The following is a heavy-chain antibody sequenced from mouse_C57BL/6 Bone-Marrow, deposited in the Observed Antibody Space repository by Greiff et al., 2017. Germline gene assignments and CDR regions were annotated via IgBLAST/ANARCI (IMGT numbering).Heavy chain of an antibody. J-gene: IGHJ3*01. V-gene: IGHV1-15*01. CDR2: IDPETGGT. CDR3: TREGFIRVYEDYEDVAY. Sequence: VKLMESGAELVRPGASVTLSCKASGYTFTDYEMHWVKQTPVHGLEWIGAIDPETGGTAYTQKFKGKAILTADTSSSTAYMELRSLTTEDSAVYYCTREGFIRVYEDYEDVAYWGQGTVVTVSA. CDR1: GYTFTDYE. D-gene: IGHD2-4*01.